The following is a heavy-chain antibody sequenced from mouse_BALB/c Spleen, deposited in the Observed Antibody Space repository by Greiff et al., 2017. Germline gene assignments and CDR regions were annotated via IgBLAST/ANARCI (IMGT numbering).Heavy chain of an antibody. V-gene: IGHV1-87*01. CDR1: GYTFTSYW. D-gene: IGHD2-14*01. CDR2: IYPGDGDT. CDR3: ARGDYRYDGAWFAY. Sequence: QVQLQQSGAELARPGASVKLSCKASGYTFTSYWMQWVKQRPGQGLEWIGAIYPGDGDTRYTQKFKGKATLTADKSSSTAYMQLSSLASEDSAVYYCARGDYRYDGAWFAYWGQGTLVTVSA. J-gene: IGHJ3*01.